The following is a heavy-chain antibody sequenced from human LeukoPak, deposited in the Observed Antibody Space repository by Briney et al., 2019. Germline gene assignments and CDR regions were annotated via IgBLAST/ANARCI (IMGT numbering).Heavy chain of an antibody. D-gene: IGHD2-15*01. CDR1: GFTFSDYN. J-gene: IGHJ6*03. Sequence: GGSLRLSCAASGFTFSDYNMRWIRQAPGKGLEWVSSISRSGSTKYYADSVKGRFTISRDNAKNSLFLQMNSLRAEDTAVYYCARVLRYCSGGNCYSGGLGYMDVWGKGATVTISS. CDR2: ISRSGSTK. V-gene: IGHV3-11*01. CDR3: ARVLRYCSGGNCYSGGLGYMDV.